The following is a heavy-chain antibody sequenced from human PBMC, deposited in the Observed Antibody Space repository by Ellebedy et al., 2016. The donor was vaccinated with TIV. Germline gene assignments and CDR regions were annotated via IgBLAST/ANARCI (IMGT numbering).Heavy chain of an antibody. Sequence: ASVKVSCKASGYIFTGYYMHWVRQAPGQGLEWMGWINPHSGGTNYAQKFQGRVTMTRDTSISTAYMELSRVRSDDTAVYYCARRHYGGNSADAFDVWGQGTMVTVSS. CDR2: INPHSGGT. CDR1: GYIFTGYY. CDR3: ARRHYGGNSADAFDV. V-gene: IGHV1-2*02. J-gene: IGHJ3*01. D-gene: IGHD4-23*01.